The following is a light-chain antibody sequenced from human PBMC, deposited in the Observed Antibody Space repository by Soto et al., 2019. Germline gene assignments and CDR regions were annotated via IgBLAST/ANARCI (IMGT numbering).Light chain of an antibody. J-gene: IGLJ3*02. CDR1: SSDVGGYNF. V-gene: IGLV2-11*01. CDR2: DVS. Sequence: QSALTQPRSVSGSPGQSVTISCTGTSSDVGGYNFVSWYQHHPGKAPKLMIYDVSKRPSGVPDRFSGPKSGSTASLTISGLQAEDEADYYCRSYAGSYTLVFGGGTKLTVL. CDR3: RSYAGSYTLV.